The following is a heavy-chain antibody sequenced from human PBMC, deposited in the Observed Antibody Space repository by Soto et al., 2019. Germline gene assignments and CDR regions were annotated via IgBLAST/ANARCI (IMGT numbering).Heavy chain of an antibody. D-gene: IGHD4-17*01. CDR2: IYYSGST. CDR3: DSFPSIYGDYAIPYYFDY. V-gene: IGHV4-30-4*01. Sequence: QVQLQESGPGLVKPSQTLSLTCTVSGGSISSGDYYWSWIRQPPGKGLEWIGYIYYSGSTYYNPSLKSRVTISVDTSKHHFSLKLSSVTAADTAVYYCDSFPSIYGDYAIPYYFDYWGQGTLVTVSS. J-gene: IGHJ4*02. CDR1: GGSISSGDYY.